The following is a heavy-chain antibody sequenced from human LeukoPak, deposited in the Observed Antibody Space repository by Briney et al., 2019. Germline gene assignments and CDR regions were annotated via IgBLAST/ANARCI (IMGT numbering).Heavy chain of an antibody. D-gene: IGHD1-1*01. J-gene: IGHJ3*02. CDR1: GYTFTSYD. CDR3: AREQTGSDAFDI. Sequence: ASVKVSCKASGYTFTSYDINWVRQATGQGLEWMGWMSPNSGNTGYAQKFQGRVTITRNTSISTAYMELSSLRPEDTAVYYCAREQTGSDAFDIWGQGTMVTVSS. CDR2: MSPNSGNT. V-gene: IGHV1-8*03.